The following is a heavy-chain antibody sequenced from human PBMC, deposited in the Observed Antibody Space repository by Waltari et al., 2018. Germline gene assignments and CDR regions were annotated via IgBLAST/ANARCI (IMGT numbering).Heavy chain of an antibody. D-gene: IGHD1-7*01. CDR1: GGAFSTYA. J-gene: IGHJ5*02. CDR2: SNRISGTA. V-gene: IGHV1-69*01. CDR3: ATFGGNSNWFDP. Sequence: QVQLVQSGAEVKNPGSTLKVSCKTSGGAFSTYAISWVRQAPGQGLEWMGSNRISGTADYSQQFQGRITITAYESTSTAYMELSGLKSDDTAVYYCATFGGNSNWFDPWGQGTLVTVSS.